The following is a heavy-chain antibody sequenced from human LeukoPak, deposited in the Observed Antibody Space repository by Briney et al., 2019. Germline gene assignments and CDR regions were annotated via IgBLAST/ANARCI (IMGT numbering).Heavy chain of an antibody. CDR1: GYTFTGYY. CDR3: ASLGMYRSSEHFDY. D-gene: IGHD6-6*01. CDR2: INLNSGGT. V-gene: IGHV1-2*07. Sequence: ASVKLSCKASGYTFTGYYMHWVRQAPGQGLGWMGLINLNSGGTKYAHKFTVRVTMTRDTSISTAYMELSRLRSDETAVYYCASLGMYRSSEHFDYWGQGTLVTVSS. J-gene: IGHJ4*02.